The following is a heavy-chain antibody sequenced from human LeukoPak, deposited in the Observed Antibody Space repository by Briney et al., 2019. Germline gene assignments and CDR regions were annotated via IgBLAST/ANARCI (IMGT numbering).Heavy chain of an antibody. CDR2: IYTSGST. V-gene: IGHV4-61*02. Sequence: SETLSLTCTVSGGSISSGSYYWSWIRQPAGKGLEWIGRIYTSGSTNYNPSLKSRVTISVDTSKNQFSLKLSSVTAADKAVYYSAREDSSNWNWFDRWGQGTLVTVSS. J-gene: IGHJ5*02. D-gene: IGHD6-13*01. CDR1: GGSISSGSYY. CDR3: AREDSSNWNWFDR.